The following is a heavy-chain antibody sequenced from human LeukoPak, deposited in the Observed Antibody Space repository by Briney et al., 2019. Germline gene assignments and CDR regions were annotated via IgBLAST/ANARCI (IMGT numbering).Heavy chain of an antibody. V-gene: IGHV4-30-2*01. Sequence: SETLSLTCAVSGGSISSGGYSWSWIRQPPGKGLEWIGYIYHSGSTYYNPSLKSRVTISVDRSKNQFSLKLSSVTAADTAVYYCARGCSGGSCYRGYFDYWGQGTLVTVSS. J-gene: IGHJ4*02. D-gene: IGHD2-15*01. CDR2: IYHSGST. CDR1: GGSISSGGYS. CDR3: ARGCSGGSCYRGYFDY.